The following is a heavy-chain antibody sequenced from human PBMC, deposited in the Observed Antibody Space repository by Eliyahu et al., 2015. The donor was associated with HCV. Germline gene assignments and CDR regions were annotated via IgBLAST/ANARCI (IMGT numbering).Heavy chain of an antibody. CDR2: INPNSGGK. Sequence: QVQLVQSGAEVKIPGASVKVSCEPSGYNFKDHRMHWVRQAPGQGLEWMGWINPNSGGKEYAQKFKDRVTIMSDSSISTVYLEVRSLTSDDTAVYFCARGADDGGTSEGFGSWGPGTLVTVS. D-gene: IGHD4/OR15-4a*01. V-gene: IGHV1-2*02. CDR3: ARGADDGGTSEGFGS. J-gene: IGHJ4*02. CDR1: GYNFKDHR.